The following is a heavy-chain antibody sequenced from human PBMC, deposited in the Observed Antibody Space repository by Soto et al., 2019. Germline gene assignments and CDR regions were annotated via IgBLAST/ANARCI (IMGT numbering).Heavy chain of an antibody. CDR2: IWYDGSNK. CDR1: GFTFSSYG. J-gene: IGHJ6*02. Sequence: PGGSLRLSCAASGFTFSSYGMHWVRQAPGKGLEWVAVIWYDGSNKYYADSVKGRFTISRDNSKNTLYLQMNSLRAEDTAVYYCARERLDYGDYLDYYGMDVWGQGTTVTVSS. CDR3: ARERLDYGDYLDYYGMDV. V-gene: IGHV3-33*01. D-gene: IGHD4-17*01.